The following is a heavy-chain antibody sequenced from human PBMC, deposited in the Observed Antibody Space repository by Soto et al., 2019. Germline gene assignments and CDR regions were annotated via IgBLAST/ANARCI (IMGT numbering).Heavy chain of an antibody. CDR2: IYHSGRT. D-gene: IGHD2-8*01. J-gene: IGHJ4*02. V-gene: IGHV4-4*02. Sequence: SETLSLPCAVSGGSISSSNWWSWVRQPPGKGLEWIGEIYHSGRTNYKPSLKSRVTISVDKSKNQFSLKLSSVPDADTDVYYCASLECSAEFDYWGKGTPVTVSS. CDR3: ASLECSAEFDY. CDR1: GGSISSSNW.